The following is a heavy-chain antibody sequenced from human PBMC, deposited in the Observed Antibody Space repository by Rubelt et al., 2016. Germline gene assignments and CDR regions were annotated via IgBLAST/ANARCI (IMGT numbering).Heavy chain of an antibody. J-gene: IGHJ3*02. Sequence: QVQLQESGPELVKPSETLSLTCTVSGGSISSYYWSWVRQPPGKGLEWIGYIYYSGSTNYNPSLKSRVPMSVDTSKNQFSLKMSSVTAADTAVYYCARGNVMGILDGFEIWGQGTTVSVSS. D-gene: IGHD1-1*01. CDR2: IYYSGST. CDR1: GGSISSYY. CDR3: ARGNVMGILDGFEI. V-gene: IGHV4-59*01.